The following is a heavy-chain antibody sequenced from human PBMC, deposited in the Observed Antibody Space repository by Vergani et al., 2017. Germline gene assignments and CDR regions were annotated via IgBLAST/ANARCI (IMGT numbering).Heavy chain of an antibody. CDR3: TTEYYYDNSGLFDY. CDR1: GFSFRNAW. V-gene: IGHV3-15*07. D-gene: IGHD3-22*01. CDR2: IKSKTDGGTT. J-gene: IGHJ4*02. Sequence: EVQLVESGGGIVKPGGSLRLSCVASGFSFRNAWMNWVRRTPGKGLEWVGRIKSKTDGGTTDYAAPVKGRFTISRDDSKNTLYLQMNSLKTEDTAVYYCTTEYYYDNSGLFDYWGQGTLVTVSS.